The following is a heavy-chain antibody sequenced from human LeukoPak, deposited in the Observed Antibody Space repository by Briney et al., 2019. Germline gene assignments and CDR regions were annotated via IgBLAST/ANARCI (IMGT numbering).Heavy chain of an antibody. CDR1: GFTFSTKW. CDR2: IISDGSST. Sequence: GGSLRLPCAASGFTFSTKWMHWVRQAPGKGLVLVSRIISDGSSTIYADSVKGRFTISRDNAKNTLYLQMNSLRAEDTAVYYCASASDFGVGYGMDVWGQGTTVTVSS. D-gene: IGHD3-3*01. J-gene: IGHJ6*02. V-gene: IGHV3-74*01. CDR3: ASASDFGVGYGMDV.